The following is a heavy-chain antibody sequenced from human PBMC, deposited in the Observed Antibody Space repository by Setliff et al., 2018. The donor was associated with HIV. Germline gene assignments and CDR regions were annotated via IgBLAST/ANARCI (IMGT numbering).Heavy chain of an antibody. J-gene: IGHJ6*03. CDR1: GFTFGSYA. CDR3: ARDQVAVDSVARWRKEYFMDV. D-gene: IGHD5-12*01. V-gene: IGHV3-21*04. Sequence: GSLRLSCAASGFTFGSYAMHWVRQAPGRGLEWVSSISSSGSYTNYADSVKGRFTISRDNAKNSLYLQMNSLRAEDTAVYYCARDQVAVDSVARWRKEYFMDVWGKGTTVTVSS. CDR2: ISSSGSYT.